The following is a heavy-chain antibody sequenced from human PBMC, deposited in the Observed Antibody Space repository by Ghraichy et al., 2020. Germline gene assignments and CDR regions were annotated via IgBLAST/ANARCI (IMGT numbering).Heavy chain of an antibody. Sequence: SETLSLTCAVYGGSFSGYYWSWIRQPPGKGLEWIGEINHSGSTNYNPSLKSRVTISVDTSKNQFSLRLSSVTAADTAVYYCARGRWITGTTGVVAFDIWGQGTMVTVSS. V-gene: IGHV4-34*01. CDR1: GGSFSGYY. J-gene: IGHJ3*02. CDR2: INHSGST. D-gene: IGHD1-20*01. CDR3: ARGRWITGTTGVVAFDI.